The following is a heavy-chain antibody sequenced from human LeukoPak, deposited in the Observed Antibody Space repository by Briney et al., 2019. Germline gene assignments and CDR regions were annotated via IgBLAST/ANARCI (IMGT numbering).Heavy chain of an antibody. J-gene: IGHJ5*02. Sequence: SVKVSCKACGGTFSSYTISWVRQAPGQGLEWMGRIIPILGIANYAQKFQGRVTITADKSTSKAHMELSSLGSEDTAVYYCARGPAQATYYDFWSGSTTSNWFDPWGQGTLVTVSS. CDR1: GGTFSSYT. CDR3: ARGPAQATYYDFWSGSTTSNWFDP. CDR2: IIPILGIA. V-gene: IGHV1-69*02. D-gene: IGHD3-3*01.